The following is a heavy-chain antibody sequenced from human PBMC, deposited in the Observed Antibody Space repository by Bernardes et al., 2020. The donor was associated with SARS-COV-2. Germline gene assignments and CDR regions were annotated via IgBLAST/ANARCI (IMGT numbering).Heavy chain of an antibody. CDR3: ARDSIAVAGSLDY. CDR1: GFTFSSYW. Sequence: GGSLRLSCEASGFTFSSYWMSWVRQAPGKGLEWVANIKQDGSGKYYVDSVKGRFTISRDNAKNSVYLQMNSLRAEDTAVYYCARDSIAVAGSLDYRGQGTLLTVFS. V-gene: IGHV3-7*03. D-gene: IGHD6-19*01. J-gene: IGHJ4*02. CDR2: IKQDGSGK.